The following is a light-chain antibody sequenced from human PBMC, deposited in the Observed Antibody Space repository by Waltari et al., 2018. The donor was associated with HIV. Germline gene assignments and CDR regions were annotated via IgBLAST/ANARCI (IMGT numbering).Light chain of an antibody. Sequence: NFMLTQPHSVSGSAGKTVTISCTRASGSIGSNNVQWFQQRPGSSPRTLIFEDNQRPSGVSDRFSASIDSSSNSASLTISGLKTEDEGHYYCQSYDTKTHGVFGGGSKLTVL. V-gene: IGLV6-57*01. CDR2: EDN. CDR1: SGSIGSNN. CDR3: QSYDTKTHGV. J-gene: IGLJ3*02.